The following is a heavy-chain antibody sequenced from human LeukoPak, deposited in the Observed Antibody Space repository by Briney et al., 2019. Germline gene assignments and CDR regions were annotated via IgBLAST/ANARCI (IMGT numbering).Heavy chain of an antibody. CDR3: ARSSDYDFWSGYYLLNWFDP. CDR1: GFTFSSYW. D-gene: IGHD3-3*01. J-gene: IGHJ5*02. Sequence: GGSLRLSCAASGFTFSSYWMSWVRQAPGKGLEWVANIKQDGSEKYYVDSVKGRFTISRDNAKNSLYLQMNSLRAEDTAVYYCARSSDYDFWSGYYLLNWFDPWGQGTLVTVSS. CDR2: IKQDGSEK. V-gene: IGHV3-7*01.